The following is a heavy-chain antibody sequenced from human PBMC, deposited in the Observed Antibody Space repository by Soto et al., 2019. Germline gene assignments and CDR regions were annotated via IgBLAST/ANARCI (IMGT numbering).Heavy chain of an antibody. CDR1: GFTFSSYG. J-gene: IGHJ6*03. V-gene: IGHV3-33*01. CDR3: ALQGCSSTSCYAGSSDYYYYYMDV. Sequence: GGSLRLSCAASGFTFSSYGMHWVRQAPGKGLEWVAVIWYDGSNKYYADSVKGRFTISRDNSKNTLYLQMNSLRAEDTAVYYCALQGCSSTSCYAGSSDYYYYYMDVWGKGTTVTVS. CDR2: IWYDGSNK. D-gene: IGHD2-2*01.